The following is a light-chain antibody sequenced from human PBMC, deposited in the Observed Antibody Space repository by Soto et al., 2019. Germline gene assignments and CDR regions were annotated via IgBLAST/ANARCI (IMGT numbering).Light chain of an antibody. CDR1: SDDVGAYNY. CDR3: SSYASSSTRV. J-gene: IGLJ7*01. Sequence: QAVVTQPASVSGSPGQSITISCTGTSDDVGAYNYVSWYQQHPGKAPKLMIYEVNSRPSGISNRFSGSKSGNTASLTISGLQAEDEADYYCSSYASSSTRVFGGGTQLTVL. V-gene: IGLV2-14*01. CDR2: EVN.